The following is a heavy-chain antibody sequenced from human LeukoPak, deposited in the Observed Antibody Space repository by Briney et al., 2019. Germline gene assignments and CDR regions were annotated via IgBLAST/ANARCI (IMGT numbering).Heavy chain of an antibody. CDR2: ISYDGSNK. CDR1: GFTFSSYG. CDR3: AKESRFIAARPRYYYYYGMDV. D-gene: IGHD6-6*01. J-gene: IGHJ6*02. V-gene: IGHV3-30*18. Sequence: PGGSLRLSCAASGFTFSSYGMHWVRQAPGKGLEWVAVISYDGSNKYYADSVKGRFTISRDNSKNTLYLQMNSLRAEDTAVYYCAKESRFIAARPRYYYYYGMDVWGQGTTVTVSS.